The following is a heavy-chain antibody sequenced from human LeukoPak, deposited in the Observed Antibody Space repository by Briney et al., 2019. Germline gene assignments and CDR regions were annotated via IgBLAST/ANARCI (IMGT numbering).Heavy chain of an antibody. V-gene: IGHV3-74*01. D-gene: IGHD3-3*01. CDR2: INSDGSST. J-gene: IGHJ3*02. CDR1: GFTFSSYW. CDR3: ARASGYYINDAFDI. Sequence: GGSLRLSCAASGFTFSSYWMHWVRQAPGKGLVWVSRINSDGSSTSYADSVKGRFTISRDNAKNTLSLQMNSLRAEDTAVYYCARASGYYINDAFDIWGQGTMVTVSS.